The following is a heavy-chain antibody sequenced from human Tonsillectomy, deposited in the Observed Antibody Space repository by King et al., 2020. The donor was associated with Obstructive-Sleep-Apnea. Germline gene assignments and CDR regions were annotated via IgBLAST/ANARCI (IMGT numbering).Heavy chain of an antibody. V-gene: IGHV4-39*07. CDR1: GGSVSTSRYY. CDR2: IYYSVSN. D-gene: IGHD4-17*01. CDR3: ARPVREGYGDLCAFHI. Sequence: QLQESGPGLVKPSETLSLTCTVSGGSVSTSRYYWGWFRLPPGNGLEWIGVIYYSVSNYYNPALKSRVTISVDKSKNQFSLNLSTVISADTAVYYCARPVREGYGDLCAFHIWGQGTMVTVSS. J-gene: IGHJ3*02.